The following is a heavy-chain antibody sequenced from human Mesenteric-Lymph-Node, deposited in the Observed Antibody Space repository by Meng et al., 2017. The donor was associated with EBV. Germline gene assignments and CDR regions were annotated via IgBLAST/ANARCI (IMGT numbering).Heavy chain of an antibody. D-gene: IGHD2-15*01. J-gene: IGHJ3*02. CDR2: IYFSGST. V-gene: IGHV4-30-4*01. CDR1: GGSIRSGGYY. CDR3: ARVKDADDAFDI. Sequence: QWQLQGLGQGSVKPAQTLSLTCAVCGGSIRSGGYYWSWIRQPPGKGLEWIGYIYFSGSTYYNPSLKSRVTISVDTSKNQFALRLSSVTAADTAVYHCARVKDADDAFDIWGQGTMVTVSS.